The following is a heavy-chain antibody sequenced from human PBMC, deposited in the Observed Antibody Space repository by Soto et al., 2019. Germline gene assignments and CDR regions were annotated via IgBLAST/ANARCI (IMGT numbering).Heavy chain of an antibody. CDR3: ARVPGRATRLGELSPLDY. Sequence: GGSLRLSCAASGFTFSSYSMNWVRQAPGKGLEWVSYISSSSSTIYYADSVKGRFTISRDNAKNSLYLQMNSLRDEDTAVYYCARVPGRATRLGELSPLDYWGQGTLVTVSS. V-gene: IGHV3-48*02. CDR1: GFTFSSYS. CDR2: ISSSSSTI. D-gene: IGHD3-16*02. J-gene: IGHJ4*02.